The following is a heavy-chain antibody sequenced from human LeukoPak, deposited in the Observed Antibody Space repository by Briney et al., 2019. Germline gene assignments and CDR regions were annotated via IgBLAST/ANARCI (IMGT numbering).Heavy chain of an antibody. CDR3: ARDMTTVTDFDY. J-gene: IGHJ4*02. CDR2: ISSSGSTI. D-gene: IGHD4-11*01. CDR1: GFTFSDYY. V-gene: IGHV3-11*04. Sequence: GGSLRLSCAASGFTFSDYYMSWIRQAPGKGLEWVSYISSSGSTIYYADSVKGRFTISRDSAKNSLYLQMNSLRAEDTAVYYCARDMTTVTDFDYWGQGNLVTVSS.